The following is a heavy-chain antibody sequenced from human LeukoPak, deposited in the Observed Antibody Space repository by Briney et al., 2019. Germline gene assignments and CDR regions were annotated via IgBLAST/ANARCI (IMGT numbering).Heavy chain of an antibody. J-gene: IGHJ4*02. CDR2: IRSKTYDGTT. CDR1: GFTFSSYG. V-gene: IGHV3-49*04. Sequence: GGSLRLSCAASGFTFSSYGMSWVRQAPGKGLEWVGFIRSKTYDGTTEYAASVKGRFTISRDDSKRIAYLQMNSLKTDDTAVYYCTRVWLQYFDYWGQGTLITVSS. CDR3: TRVWLQYFDY. D-gene: IGHD5-24*01.